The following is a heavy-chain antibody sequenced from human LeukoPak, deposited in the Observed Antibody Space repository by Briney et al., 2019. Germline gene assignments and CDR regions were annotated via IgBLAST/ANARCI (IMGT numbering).Heavy chain of an antibody. D-gene: IGHD6-13*01. CDR3: AKGAAAGKVDWFDP. V-gene: IGHV3-23*01. J-gene: IGHJ5*02. CDR1: GFTLSNFA. CDR2: ITGYGAT. Sequence: PGGSLRLSCAASGFTLSNFAMMSVRQAPGTGLQWVSPITGYGATFYADSVRGRFTIFRDTSMNTLFLQMNSLGAEDTAVYYCAKGAAAGKVDWFDPWGQGTLVTVSS.